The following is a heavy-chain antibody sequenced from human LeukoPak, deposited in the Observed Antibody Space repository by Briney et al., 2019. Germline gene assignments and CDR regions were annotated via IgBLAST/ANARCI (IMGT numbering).Heavy chain of an antibody. CDR3: AELGITMIGGV. J-gene: IGHJ6*04. V-gene: IGHV3-21*01. CDR1: GFTFDDYG. D-gene: IGHD3-10*02. CDR2: ISSSGVYI. Sequence: GSLRLSCAASGFTFDDYGMSWVRQAPGKGLEWVSSISSSGVYIYYADSVKGRFTISRDNAKNSLYLQMNSLRAEDTAVYYCAELGITMIGGVWGKGTTVTISS.